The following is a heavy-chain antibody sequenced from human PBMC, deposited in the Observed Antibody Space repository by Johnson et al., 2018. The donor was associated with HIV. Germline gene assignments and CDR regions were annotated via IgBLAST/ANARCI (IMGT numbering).Heavy chain of an antibody. Sequence: QVQLVESGGGVVQPGGSLRLSCAASGFTFSSYGMHWVRQAPGKGLEWVAFIRYDGSNKYYADSVKGRFTISRDNSKNTLYLQMNSLRAEETAVYYCAKDPTYYYDSSAKEGAFDIWGQGTMVTVSS. D-gene: IGHD3-22*01. CDR2: IRYDGSNK. CDR1: GFTFSSYG. V-gene: IGHV3-30*02. CDR3: AKDPTYYYDSSAKEGAFDI. J-gene: IGHJ3*02.